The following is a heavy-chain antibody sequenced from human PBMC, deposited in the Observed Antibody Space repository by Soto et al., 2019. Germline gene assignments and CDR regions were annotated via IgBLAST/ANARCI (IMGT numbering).Heavy chain of an antibody. J-gene: IGHJ5*02. CDR2: LYNTGST. CDR3: AKDSGYNYGYFRWFDP. V-gene: IGHV4-4*08. CDR1: GASISRYY. D-gene: IGHD5-18*01. Sequence: SETLSLTCTVSGASISRYYWSWIRQSPGKGLEWIGYLYNTGSTIYNPSLKSRVTISVDTSKNQFSLRLSSVTAADTAVYYCAKDSGYNYGYFRWFDPWGQGTLVTVSS.